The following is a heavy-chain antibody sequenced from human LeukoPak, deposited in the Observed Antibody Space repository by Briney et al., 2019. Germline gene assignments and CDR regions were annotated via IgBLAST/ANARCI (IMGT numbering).Heavy chain of an antibody. CDR2: IIPIFSTA. Sequence: GASVKVSCKASGYTFTSYYMHWVRQAPGQGLEWMGGIIPIFSTANYAQRFQGRVTITADESTSTAYMELSSLRSEDTAVYYCARVPISRRSNPDGYYGMDVWGQGTPVTVSS. CDR3: ARVPISRRSNPDGYYGMDV. D-gene: IGHD1-14*01. V-gene: IGHV1-69*13. CDR1: GYTFTSYY. J-gene: IGHJ6*02.